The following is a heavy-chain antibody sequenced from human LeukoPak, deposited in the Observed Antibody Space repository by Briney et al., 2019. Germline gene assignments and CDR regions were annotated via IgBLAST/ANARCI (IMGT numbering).Heavy chain of an antibody. J-gene: IGHJ4*02. CDR2: ISYVGSKK. V-gene: IGHV3-30*18. CDR3: AKDQFMEWLCNFDY. CDR1: GFTFSRYG. Sequence: GTSLRLSCAASGFTFSRYGMHWVRQAPGKGLEWVAVISYVGSKKDYADSVKGGFTISRDNSKNSLYLQMNSLRDVDTAVYYCAKDQFMEWLCNFDYWGQGTLVTVFS. D-gene: IGHD3-3*01.